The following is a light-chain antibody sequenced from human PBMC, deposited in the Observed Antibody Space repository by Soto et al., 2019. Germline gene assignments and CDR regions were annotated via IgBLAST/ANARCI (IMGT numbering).Light chain of an antibody. CDR1: QGISSA. V-gene: IGKV1-13*02. J-gene: IGKJ4*01. Sequence: AIQLTQSPSSLSASVGDRVTITCRASQGISSALAWYQQRPGKAPKVLIYDASSLGTGVPSRFSGSGSGTDFTLTISSLQPEDFVTYYCQEFNTYSFTFGGGTKVEIK. CDR2: DAS. CDR3: QEFNTYSFT.